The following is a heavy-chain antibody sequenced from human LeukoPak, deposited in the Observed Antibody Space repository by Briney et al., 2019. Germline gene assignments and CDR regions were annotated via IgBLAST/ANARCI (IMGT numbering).Heavy chain of an antibody. Sequence: SETLPLTCTVSGGSISSYYWSWIRQPPGKGLEWIGYIYYSGSTNYNPSLKSRVTISVDTSKNQFSLKLSSVTAADTAVYYCARSYGSGSYSTLDVWGKGTTVTVSS. CDR2: IYYSGST. CDR1: GGSISSYY. V-gene: IGHV4-59*01. D-gene: IGHD3-10*01. J-gene: IGHJ6*04. CDR3: ARSYGSGSYSTLDV.